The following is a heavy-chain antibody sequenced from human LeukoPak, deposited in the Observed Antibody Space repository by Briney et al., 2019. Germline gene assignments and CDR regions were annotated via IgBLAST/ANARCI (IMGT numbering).Heavy chain of an antibody. D-gene: IGHD4-23*01. CDR1: EFTFDDYA. J-gene: IGHJ4*02. CDR3: AKARKAIDYGGNSGFDY. CDR2: ISWNSGNI. Sequence: GRSLRLSCAASEFTFDDYAMHWVRQAPGKGLEWVSAISWNSGNIGYADSVKGRFTISRDNAKNSLYLQMNSLRAEDMALYYCAKARKAIDYGGNSGFDYWGQGTLVTVSS. V-gene: IGHV3-9*03.